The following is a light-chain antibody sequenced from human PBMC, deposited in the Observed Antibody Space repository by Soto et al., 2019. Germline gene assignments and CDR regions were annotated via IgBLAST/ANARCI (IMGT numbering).Light chain of an antibody. V-gene: IGLV2-14*01. CDR2: EVS. CDR3: SSYTSSSTLV. CDR1: SSDVGGYNY. Sequence: QSALTQPASVSGSPGQSITISCTGTSSDVGGYNYVSWYQQHPGKAPKLMIYEVSNRPSGVSNRFSGSKSGNTGSLTISGLQAEDEADYYCSSYTSSSTLVFGTGTQLTVL. J-gene: IGLJ1*01.